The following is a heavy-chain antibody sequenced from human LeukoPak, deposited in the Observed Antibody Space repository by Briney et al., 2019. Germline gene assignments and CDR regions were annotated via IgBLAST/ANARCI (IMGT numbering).Heavy chain of an antibody. CDR1: GFTFSGYA. CDR3: ARLLPPCANGHGPFDS. D-gene: IGHD2-15*01. Sequence: GGSLRLSCAVSGFTFSGYAMNWVRQAPGQGLEWVSPISGSGDYTYYADSGKGRFTVSRDNSKNMLYLQIDNLRVENTAVFFCARLLPPCANGHGPFDSWGRGTLVTVSS. V-gene: IGHV3-23*01. J-gene: IGHJ4*02. CDR2: ISGSGDYT.